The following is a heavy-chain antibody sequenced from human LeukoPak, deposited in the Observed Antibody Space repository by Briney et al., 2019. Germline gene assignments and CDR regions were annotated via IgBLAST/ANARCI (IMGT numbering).Heavy chain of an antibody. J-gene: IGHJ4*02. Sequence: SQTLSLTCTVSGGSISSGGYYWSWIRQHPGKGLEWIGYIYYSGSTYYNPSLKSRVTIPVDTSKNQFSLKLSSVTAADTAVYYCAKEGYGSGSYADYWGQGTLVTVSS. V-gene: IGHV4-31*03. CDR2: IYYSGST. CDR3: AKEGYGSGSYADY. CDR1: GGSISSGGYY. D-gene: IGHD3-10*01.